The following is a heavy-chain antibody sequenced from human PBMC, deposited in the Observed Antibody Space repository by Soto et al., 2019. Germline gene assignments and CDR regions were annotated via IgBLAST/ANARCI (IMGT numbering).Heavy chain of an antibody. Sequence: EVQLVESGGGLVKPGGSLRLSCAASGFTFSSYSMNWVRQAPGKGLEWVSSISSSSSYIYYADSVKGGFTICRDNAKNSLYVQMNSLRAEDTSVYSCARGERGGDYWAPCYYFGMDGWGQGTTVTVSS. CDR1: GFTFSSYS. CDR2: ISSSSSYI. V-gene: IGHV3-21*01. J-gene: IGHJ6*01. CDR3: ARGERGGDYWAPCYYFGMDG. D-gene: IGHD2-21*02.